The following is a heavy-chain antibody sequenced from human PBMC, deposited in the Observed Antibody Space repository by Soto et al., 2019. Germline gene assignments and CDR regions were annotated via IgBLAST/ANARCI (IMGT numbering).Heavy chain of an antibody. D-gene: IGHD2-2*02. CDR2: IWYDGSNK. CDR1: GFTFSSYG. J-gene: IGHJ6*02. CDR3: ARYTGNYGMDV. V-gene: IGHV3-33*01. Sequence: GGSLRLSCAASGFTFSSYGMHWVRQAPGKGLEWVAVIWYDGSNKYYADSVKGRFTITRDNSKNTLYLQMNSLRAEDTAVYYCARYTGNYGMDVWGQGTTVTVSS.